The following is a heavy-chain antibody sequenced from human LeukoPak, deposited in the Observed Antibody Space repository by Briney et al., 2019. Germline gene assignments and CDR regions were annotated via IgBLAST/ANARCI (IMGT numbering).Heavy chain of an antibody. CDR3: ARGHYDFWSGSLRDYGMDV. CDR1: GYTFTGYY. J-gene: IGHJ6*02. CDR2: INPNSGGT. Sequence: ASVKVSCKASGYTFTGYYMHWVRPAPGQGLEWMGWINPNSGGTNYAQKFQGRVTMTRDTSISTAYMELSRLRSDDTAVYYCARGHYDFWSGSLRDYGMDVWGQGTTVTVSS. D-gene: IGHD3-3*01. V-gene: IGHV1-2*02.